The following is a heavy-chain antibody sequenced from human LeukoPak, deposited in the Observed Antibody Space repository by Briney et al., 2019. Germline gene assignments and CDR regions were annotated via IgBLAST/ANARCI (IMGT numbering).Heavy chain of an antibody. J-gene: IGHJ4*02. V-gene: IGHV5-51*01. D-gene: IGHD3-10*01. CDR3: ARSINYYGSGSPYTNPDY. Sequence: LGEPLKISCQGSGYSFTHYWIGWVRQMPGKGLEWMGIIYPGDSDTGYSPSFQGQVTISADKSISTAYLQWSSLKASDTAMYYCARSINYYGSGSPYTNPDYWGQGTLVTVSS. CDR1: GYSFTHYW. CDR2: IYPGDSDT.